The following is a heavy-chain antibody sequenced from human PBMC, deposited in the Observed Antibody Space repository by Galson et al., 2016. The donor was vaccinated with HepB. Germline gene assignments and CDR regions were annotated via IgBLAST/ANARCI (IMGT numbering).Heavy chain of an antibody. Sequence: SLRLSCAASGFTFTSYVMSWVRQAPGKGLEYVSAISSNGGSTFYADSVKGRFTISRDNSNNTLYLQMSSLRAEDTAVYYCVKGDITMIVVQRAFDIWGQGTMVTVSS. CDR2: ISSNGGST. V-gene: IGHV3-64D*06. CDR1: GFTFTSYV. D-gene: IGHD3-22*01. CDR3: VKGDITMIVVQRAFDI. J-gene: IGHJ3*02.